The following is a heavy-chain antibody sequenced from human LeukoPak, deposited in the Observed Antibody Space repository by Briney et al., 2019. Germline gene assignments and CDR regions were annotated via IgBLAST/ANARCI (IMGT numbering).Heavy chain of an antibody. CDR2: IIPILGIA. J-gene: IGHJ4*02. CDR3: ARDQDYYDSSGYPYYFDY. D-gene: IGHD3-22*01. CDR1: GGTFSSYT. V-gene: IGHV1-69*04. Sequence: SVKVSCKASGGTFSSYTISWVRQAPGQGLEWMGRIIPILGIANYAQKFQGRVTITADKSTSTAYMELSSLRSEDTAVYYCARDQDYYDSSGYPYYFDYWGQGTLVTVS.